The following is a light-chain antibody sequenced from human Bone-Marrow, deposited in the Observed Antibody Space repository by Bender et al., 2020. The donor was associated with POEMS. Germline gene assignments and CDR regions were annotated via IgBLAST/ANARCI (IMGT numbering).Light chain of an antibody. V-gene: IGLV2-14*03. Sequence: QSALTQPASVSGSPGQSITISCSGTSTDIGDFNYVSWYQHHPGKVPKLMMFHVPNRPSGVSDRFSASKSGNTASLTISGLRAEDEADYYCSSYRRGGFYVFGTGTKVTVL. CDR2: HVP. CDR1: STDIGDFNY. J-gene: IGLJ1*01. CDR3: SSYRRGGFYV.